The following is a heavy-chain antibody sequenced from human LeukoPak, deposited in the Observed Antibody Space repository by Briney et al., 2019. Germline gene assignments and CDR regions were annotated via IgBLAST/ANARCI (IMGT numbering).Heavy chain of an antibody. J-gene: IGHJ6*02. CDR3: ARDLRAPLGISH. CDR2: ISGDSSSM. V-gene: IGHV3-48*01. Sequence: GGSLRLSCAASGFTFSRDSMNWVRQAPGKGLEWVSYISGDSSSMYYAESVMGRFTISRDNANNLVFLQMNSLRVEDTAIYYCARDLRAPLGISHWGQGTTATVSS. D-gene: IGHD3-16*01. CDR1: GFTFSRDS.